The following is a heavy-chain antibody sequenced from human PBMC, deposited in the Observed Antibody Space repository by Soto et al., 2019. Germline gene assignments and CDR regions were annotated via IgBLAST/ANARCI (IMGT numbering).Heavy chain of an antibody. CDR1: GYTLAELS. CDR2: FDPEDGET. D-gene: IGHD3-22*01. J-gene: IGHJ4*02. Sequence: ASVKVSCKVSGYTLAELSMHWVRQAPGKGLEWMGGFDPEDGETIYAQKFQGRVTMTEDASTDTAYMELGSLRSEDTAVYYCATARYYDSSGYYQNGDYWGQGTLVTVSS. V-gene: IGHV1-24*01. CDR3: ATARYYDSSGYYQNGDY.